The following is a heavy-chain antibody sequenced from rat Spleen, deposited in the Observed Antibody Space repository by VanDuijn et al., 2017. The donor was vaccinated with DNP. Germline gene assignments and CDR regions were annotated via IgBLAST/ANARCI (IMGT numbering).Heavy chain of an antibody. D-gene: IGHD1-3*01. CDR1: GYSITSNY. V-gene: IGHV3-1*01. J-gene: IGHJ4*01. Sequence: EVQFQESGPGLVKSSQSLSLTCSVTGYSITSNYWGWIRKFPGNKMEWMGYISYSGNIRYNPSLKSRVSITRDTSKNQFFLQLNSVTTEDTATYYCARWSRYFDYWGQGASVTVSS. CDR2: ISYSGNI. CDR3: ARWSRYFDY.